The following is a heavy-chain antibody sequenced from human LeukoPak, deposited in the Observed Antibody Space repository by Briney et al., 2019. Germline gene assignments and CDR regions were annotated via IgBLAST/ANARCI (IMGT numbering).Heavy chain of an antibody. CDR1: GFTFSNYA. Sequence: PGGSLRLSCAASGFTFSNYAMHWVRQAPGKGLEWVSSITASSTAIYSADSVKGRFTISRDNAKNFLYLQMNSLRAEDTAVYYCAELGITMIGGVWGKGTTVTISS. J-gene: IGHJ6*04. CDR3: AELGITMIGGV. D-gene: IGHD3-10*02. V-gene: IGHV3-21*01. CDR2: ITASSTAI.